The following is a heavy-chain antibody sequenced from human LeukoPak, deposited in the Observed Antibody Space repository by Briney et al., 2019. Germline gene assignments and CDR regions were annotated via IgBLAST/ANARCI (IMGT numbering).Heavy chain of an antibody. V-gene: IGHV4-31*03. CDR3: ARVTPNYYDSQKAFDI. Sequence: PSQTLSLTCTVSGGSISSGGYYWSWIRQHPGKGLEWIGYIYYSGSTYYNPSLKSRVTISVDTSKNQFSLKLSSVTAADTAVYYCARVTPNYYDSQKAFDIWGQGTMVTVSS. D-gene: IGHD3-22*01. J-gene: IGHJ3*02. CDR2: IYYSGST. CDR1: GGSISSGGYY.